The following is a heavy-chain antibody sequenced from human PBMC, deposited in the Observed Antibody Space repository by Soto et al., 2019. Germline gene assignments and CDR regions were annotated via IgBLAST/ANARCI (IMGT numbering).Heavy chain of an antibody. CDR2: IFHDGTA. Sequence: ELLSLTGAGAGVCRTSGNCWTWVRQSPQRGLEYIGEIFHDGTANYYPSFERRVAMSVDTSRNQFSLKLTSVTAADTAVYFCARLVYDTRLNYMYFDFWGPGTLVTVSS. D-gene: IGHD3-10*01. V-gene: IGHV4-4*01. J-gene: IGHJ4*02. CDR3: ARLVYDTRLNYMYFDF. CDR1: GVCRTSGNC.